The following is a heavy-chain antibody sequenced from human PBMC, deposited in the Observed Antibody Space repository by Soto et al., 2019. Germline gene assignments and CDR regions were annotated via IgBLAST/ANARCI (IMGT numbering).Heavy chain of an antibody. CDR3: AAMTTVTYDYYYYYYMDV. V-gene: IGHV3-74*01. CDR1: GFTFSSYW. Sequence: GGSLRLSCAASGFTFSSYWMHWVRQAPGKGLVWVSRINSDGSSTSYADSVKGRFTISRDNAKNTLYLQMNSLRAEDTAVYYCAAMTTVTYDYYYYYYMDVWGKGTTVTVSS. D-gene: IGHD4-4*01. CDR2: INSDGSST. J-gene: IGHJ6*03.